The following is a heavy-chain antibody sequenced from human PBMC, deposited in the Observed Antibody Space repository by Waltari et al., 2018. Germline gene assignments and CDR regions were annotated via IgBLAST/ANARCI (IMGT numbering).Heavy chain of an antibody. V-gene: IGHV1-69-2*01. Sequence: EVQLVQSGAEVKKPGATVKISCKVSGYTFTDYYMHWVHRAPGKGLEWMGLVDPEDGETIYAEKFQGRVTITADTSTDTAYMELSSLRSEDTAVYYCATLGVVVPAAMNYYGMDVWGQGTTVTVSS. J-gene: IGHJ6*02. CDR1: GYTFTDYY. CDR2: VDPEDGET. D-gene: IGHD2-2*01. CDR3: ATLGVVVPAAMNYYGMDV.